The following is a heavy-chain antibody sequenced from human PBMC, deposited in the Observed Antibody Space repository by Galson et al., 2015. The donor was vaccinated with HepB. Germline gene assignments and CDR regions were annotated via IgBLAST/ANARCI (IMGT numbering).Heavy chain of an antibody. CDR3: EVLAAAGINGWFDP. J-gene: IGHJ5*02. CDR2: IIPILGIA. CDR1: GYTFTSYG. Sequence: SVKVSCKASGYTFTSYGISWVRQAPGQGLEWMGRIIPILGIANYAQKFQGRVTITADKSTSTAYMELSSLRSEDTAVYYCEVLAAAGINGWFDPWGQGTLVTVSS. D-gene: IGHD6-13*01. V-gene: IGHV1-69*04.